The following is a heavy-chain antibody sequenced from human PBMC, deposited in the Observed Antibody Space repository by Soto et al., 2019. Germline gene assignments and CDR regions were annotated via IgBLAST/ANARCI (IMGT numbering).Heavy chain of an antibody. V-gene: IGHV4-31*03. CDR1: GGSISSGGYY. Sequence: QVQLQESGPGLVKPSQTLSLTCTVSGGSISSGGYYWSWIRQHPGKGLEWLGYIYYSGSTYYNPSLKSRVTISVDTSKNQFSLKLSSVTAADTAVYYCATGGYSYGYFIHWGQGTLVTVSS. D-gene: IGHD5-18*01. CDR2: IYYSGST. CDR3: ATGGYSYGYFIH. J-gene: IGHJ4*02.